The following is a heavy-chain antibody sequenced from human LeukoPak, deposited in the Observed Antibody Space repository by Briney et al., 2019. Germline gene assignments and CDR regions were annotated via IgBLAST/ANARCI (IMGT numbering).Heavy chain of an antibody. V-gene: IGHV1-2*06. CDR3: ARDGSSSSSGYYYYYMDV. D-gene: IGHD6-6*01. Sequence: APVKVSCKASGYTFTGYYMHWVRQAPGQGLEWMGRINPNSGGTNYAQKFQGRVTMTRDTSISTAYMELSRLRSDDTAVYYCARDGSSSSSGYYYYYMDVWGKGTTVTVPS. CDR1: GYTFTGYY. J-gene: IGHJ6*03. CDR2: INPNSGGT.